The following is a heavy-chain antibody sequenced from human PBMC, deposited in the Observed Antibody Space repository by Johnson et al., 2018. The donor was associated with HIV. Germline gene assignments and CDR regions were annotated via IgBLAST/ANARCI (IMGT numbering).Heavy chain of an antibody. CDR1: GFTFSSYW. V-gene: IGHV3-7*05. D-gene: IGHD6-6*01. Sequence: VQLVESGGGLVQPGGSLRLSCAASGFTFSSYWMSWVRQAPGKGLEWVANIKQDGSEKYYVDSVKGRFTISRDNAKNSLYLQMNSLRAEDTAVYYCARPLEYSSSWEAFDIWGQGTMVTVSS. J-gene: IGHJ3*02. CDR3: ARPLEYSSSWEAFDI. CDR2: IKQDGSEK.